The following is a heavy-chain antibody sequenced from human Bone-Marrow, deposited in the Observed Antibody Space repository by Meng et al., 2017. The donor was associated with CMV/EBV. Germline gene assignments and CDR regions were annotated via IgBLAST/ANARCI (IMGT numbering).Heavy chain of an antibody. CDR3: ARTGMVVLPAAIYWYFDY. CDR1: GYTFTGYY. J-gene: IGHJ4*02. D-gene: IGHD2-2*02. V-gene: IGHV1-46*01. CDR2: INPSGGST. Sequence: ASVKVSCKASGYTFTGYYMHWVRQAPGQGLEWMGIINPSGGSTSYAQKFQGRVTMTRDTSTSTVYMELSSLRSEDTAVYYCARTGMVVLPAAIYWYFDYWGQGTLVTVSS.